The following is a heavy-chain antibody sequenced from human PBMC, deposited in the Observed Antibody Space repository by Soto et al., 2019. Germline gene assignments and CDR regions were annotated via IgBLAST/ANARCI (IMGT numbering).Heavy chain of an antibody. J-gene: IGHJ5*02. Sequence: GGSLRLSCAASGFTFSDAWMSWVRQAPGKGLDWVGRIKSKSDGGTTEYAAPVRGRFTISRDDSKNTLYLQMNSLKTEDTAVYYCTTDLWRIAVAVGIGWFDPWGQGTLVTVSS. CDR1: GFTFSDAW. D-gene: IGHD6-19*01. CDR2: IKSKSDGGTT. V-gene: IGHV3-15*01. CDR3: TTDLWRIAVAVGIGWFDP.